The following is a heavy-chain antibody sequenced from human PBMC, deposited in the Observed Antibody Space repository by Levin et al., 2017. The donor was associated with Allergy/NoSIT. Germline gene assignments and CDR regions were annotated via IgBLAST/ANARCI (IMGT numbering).Heavy chain of an antibody. J-gene: IGHJ6*02. D-gene: IGHD4-17*01. CDR3: TTALTGVTRNSMDV. Sequence: GGSLRLSCAASGFTFSNGWMSWVRQAPGKGLEWVGRIKSKTDGATTEYAAPVKGRFTISRDDSKNTLYLQMNSLKTEDTAVYYCTTALTGVTRNSMDVWGQGTTVTVSS. V-gene: IGHV3-15*01. CDR2: IKSKTDGATT. CDR1: GFTFSNGW.